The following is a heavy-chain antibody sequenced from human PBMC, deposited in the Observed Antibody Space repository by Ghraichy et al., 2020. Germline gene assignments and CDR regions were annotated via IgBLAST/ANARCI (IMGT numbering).Heavy chain of an antibody. CDR2: INPSGGST. Sequence: ASVKVSCKASGYTFTSYYMHWVRQAPGQGLEWMGIINPSGGSTSYAQKFQGRVTMTRDTSTSTVYMELSSLRSEDTAVYYCASLTDSSGWYEGEFDYWGQGTLVTVSS. CDR3: ASLTDSSGWYEGEFDY. V-gene: IGHV1-46*03. J-gene: IGHJ4*02. D-gene: IGHD6-19*01. CDR1: GYTFTSYY.